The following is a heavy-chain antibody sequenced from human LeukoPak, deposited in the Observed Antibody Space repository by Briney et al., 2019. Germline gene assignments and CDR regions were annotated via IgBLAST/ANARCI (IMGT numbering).Heavy chain of an antibody. CDR3: ARDCSGGSCYRWFDR. V-gene: IGHV1-2*02. CDR2: INPNSGGT. Sequence: GASVKVSCKASGYTFTRYYMHWVRQAPGQGLEWRGWINPNSGGTNYAQKFKGRVTMTRDTSISTAYMELSRLRSDDTAVYYCARDCSGGSCYRWFDRWGQGTLVTVSS. CDR1: GYTFTRYY. J-gene: IGHJ5*02. D-gene: IGHD2-15*01.